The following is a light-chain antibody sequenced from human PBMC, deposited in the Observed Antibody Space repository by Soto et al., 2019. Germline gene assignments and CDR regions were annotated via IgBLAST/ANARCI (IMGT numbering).Light chain of an antibody. CDR2: GAS. Sequence: AIWMTQSPSSLSAATGERVTNTGRSSQSISTYLAWYQQKPGKAPKLLIYGASNLQSGVPSRFSGSGSGADFTLTISCLQSEDFATYYCQQYYSNVPITFGPGARLEIK. CDR3: QQYYSNVPIT. J-gene: IGKJ5*01. V-gene: IGKV1-8*01. CDR1: QSISTY.